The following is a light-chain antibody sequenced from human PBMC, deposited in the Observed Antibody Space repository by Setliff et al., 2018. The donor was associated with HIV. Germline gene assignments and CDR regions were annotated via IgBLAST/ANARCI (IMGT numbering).Light chain of an antibody. V-gene: IGLV2-8*01. Sequence: QSVLTQPPSASGSPGQSVTISCTGTSSDVGGYEYVAWYQQHPGKAPKLMIYEVSQRPSGVPDRFTGSKSGNTASLTVSGLQPEDEADYYCGSYAGSTNVFGTGTKVTVL. CDR1: SSDVGGYEY. CDR3: GSYAGSTNV. CDR2: EVS. J-gene: IGLJ1*01.